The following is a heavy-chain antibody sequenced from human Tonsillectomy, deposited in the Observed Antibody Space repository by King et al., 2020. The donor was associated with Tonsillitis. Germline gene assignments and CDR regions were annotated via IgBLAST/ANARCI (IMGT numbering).Heavy chain of an antibody. D-gene: IGHD2-15*01. CDR1: GDSISSDNYY. Sequence: QLQESGPGLVKPSQTLSLTCTVSGDSISSDNYYWSWIRQYPGKGLEWIGYILHGGSTYYNPSLQSRVTMSVDTPKNQFSLKLTSVTAADTAVYYCAREVVVWSQGTLVTVSS. J-gene: IGHJ4*02. CDR3: AREVVV. V-gene: IGHV4-31*03. CDR2: ILHGGST.